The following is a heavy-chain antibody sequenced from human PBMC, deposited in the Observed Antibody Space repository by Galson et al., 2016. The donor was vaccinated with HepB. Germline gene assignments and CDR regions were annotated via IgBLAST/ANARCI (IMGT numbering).Heavy chain of an antibody. D-gene: IGHD6-13*01. V-gene: IGHV3-33*01. CDR2: IWYDGSKK. J-gene: IGHJ6*04. CDR3: ATLSSKVDV. Sequence: SLRLSCAASGFTFSNFGMHWVRQAPGKGLEWVAVIWYDGSKKNYADSVKGRFTISKDNSKNTLYLEMNSLRAEDTGVYYCATLSSKVDVWGKGTTVTVSS. CDR1: GFTFSNFG.